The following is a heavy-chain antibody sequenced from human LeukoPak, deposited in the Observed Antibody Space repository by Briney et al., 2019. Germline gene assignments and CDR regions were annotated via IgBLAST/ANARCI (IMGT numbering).Heavy chain of an antibody. Sequence: SQTLSLTCTVSGYSTSNGYYWGWIRQPPGKGLEWVGSIYHRGSTYYNPSLRSRVTISLDRSKKKFSLKLTSVTAADTAVYFCARGAEYYAIWRGYAGYSDYWGQGISVTVSS. V-gene: IGHV4-38-2*02. CDR1: GYSTSNGYY. CDR3: ARGAEYYAIWRGYAGYSDY. D-gene: IGHD3-3*01. CDR2: IYHRGST. J-gene: IGHJ4*02.